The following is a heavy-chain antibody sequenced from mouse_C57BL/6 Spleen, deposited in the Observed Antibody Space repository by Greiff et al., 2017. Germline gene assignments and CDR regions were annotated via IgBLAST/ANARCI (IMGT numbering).Heavy chain of an antibody. CDR3: AGGYYYGSGAY. CDR1: GYTFTSYW. Sequence: VKLQQPGAELVMPGASVKLSCKASGYTFTSYWMHWVKQRPGQGLEWIGEIDPSDSYTNYNQKFKGKSTLTVDKSSSTAYMQLSSLTSEDSAVYYCAGGYYYGSGAYWGQGTLVTVSA. J-gene: IGHJ3*01. V-gene: IGHV1-69*01. CDR2: IDPSDSYT. D-gene: IGHD1-1*01.